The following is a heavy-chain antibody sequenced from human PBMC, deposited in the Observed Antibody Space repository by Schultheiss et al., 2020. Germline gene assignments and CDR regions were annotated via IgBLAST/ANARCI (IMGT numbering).Heavy chain of an antibody. J-gene: IGHJ4*02. Sequence: SETLSLTCTVSGGSISSGDYYWSWIRQPPGKGLEWIGYIYYSGSTYYNPSLKSRVTISVDTSKNQFSLKLSSVTAADTAVYYCARGERITIFGVAPDYWGQGPLVTVSS. D-gene: IGHD3-3*01. V-gene: IGHV4-30-4*01. CDR2: IYYSGST. CDR1: GGSISSGDYY. CDR3: ARGERITIFGVAPDY.